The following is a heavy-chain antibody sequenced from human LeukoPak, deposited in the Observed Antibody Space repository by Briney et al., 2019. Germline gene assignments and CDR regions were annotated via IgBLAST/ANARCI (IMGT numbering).Heavy chain of an antibody. CDR3: AKGKINHDGAFDI. D-gene: IGHD1-14*01. Sequence: RTGGSLRLSCAASGFKFDAYPMSWVRQAPGKGLEWVSSISDSGGSTHYAESVRGRFSLSRDNFEKTLHLQMNRLRAEDTAVYYCAKGKINHDGAFDIWGQGTRVIVAS. J-gene: IGHJ3*02. V-gene: IGHV3-23*01. CDR2: ISDSGGST. CDR1: GFKFDAYP.